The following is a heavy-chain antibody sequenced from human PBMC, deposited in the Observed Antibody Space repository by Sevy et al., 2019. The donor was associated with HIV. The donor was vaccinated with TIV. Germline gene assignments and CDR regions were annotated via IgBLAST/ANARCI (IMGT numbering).Heavy chain of an antibody. CDR2: ISTSGTTI. V-gene: IGHV3-11*01. J-gene: IGHJ6*02. CDR1: GFIFSNYY. Sequence: GGSLRLSCAASGFIFSNYYMSWIRQAPGKGLEWVSYISTSGTTIFYADSVKGRFTISRDNAKNSLYLQMNILRAEDTAVYFCARAEEDADYPSYYFYGMDVWGQGTTVTVS. D-gene: IGHD4-17*01. CDR3: ARAEEDADYPSYYFYGMDV.